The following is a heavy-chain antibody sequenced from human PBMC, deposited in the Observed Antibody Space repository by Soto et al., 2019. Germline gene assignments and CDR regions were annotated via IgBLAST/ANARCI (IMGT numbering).Heavy chain of an antibody. D-gene: IGHD3-16*01. CDR2: ITGTSAFT. CDR1: GFVFSDFQ. V-gene: IGHV3-21*01. CDR3: ARDNLAFQGAFDL. Sequence: GSLRLSCAASGFVFSDFQFNWVRQAPGGGLEWLSSITGTSAFTEYAESIEGRFTISRDNPNKLLFLHMDNLRPEDTAVYYCARDNLAFQGAFDLWCQGTLVTVSS. J-gene: IGHJ4*02.